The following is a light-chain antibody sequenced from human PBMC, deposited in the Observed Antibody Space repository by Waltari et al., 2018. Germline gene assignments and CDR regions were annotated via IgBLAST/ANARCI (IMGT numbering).Light chain of an antibody. J-gene: IGKJ5*01. CDR2: DAS. CDR1: QSVNIY. Sequence: DTVLTQSPATLCLSPGERVTLSCRASQSVNIYLAWYQQKPGQAPRLLIYDASNRATGIPARFSGSGSGTDFTLTISSLEPEDFAVYYCQQRSNWPITFGQGTRLDIK. V-gene: IGKV3-11*01. CDR3: QQRSNWPIT.